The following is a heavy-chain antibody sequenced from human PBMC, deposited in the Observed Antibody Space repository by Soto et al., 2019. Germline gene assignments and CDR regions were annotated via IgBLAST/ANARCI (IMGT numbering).Heavy chain of an antibody. V-gene: IGHV4-30-2*01. J-gene: IGHJ4*02. Sequence: QLQLQESGSGLVKPSQILSLACAVSGGSISSGGYSCNWIRQPPGKGLEWIGYIYHSGSTYYNPPLKSRVTISVDRSKNQFSLKLSSVTAADTAVYYCARGMTTVTTFDYWGQGTLVTVS. CDR3: ARGMTTVTTFDY. CDR2: IYHSGST. CDR1: GGSISSGGYS. D-gene: IGHD4-17*01.